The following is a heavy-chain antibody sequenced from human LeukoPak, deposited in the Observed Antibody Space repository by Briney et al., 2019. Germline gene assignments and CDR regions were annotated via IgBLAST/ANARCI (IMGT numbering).Heavy chain of an antibody. CDR3: ARLWVATLDS. J-gene: IGHJ4*02. V-gene: IGHV5-51*01. Sequence: GESLKISCKGSGYSFSSYWIVWVRQMPGKGLEWMGIIYPGDSDTRYSPSFQGQVAISADKSISTAYLQWSSLKASDAAMYYCARLWVATLDSWGQGTLVTVSS. CDR1: GYSFSSYW. D-gene: IGHD5-12*01. CDR2: IYPGDSDT.